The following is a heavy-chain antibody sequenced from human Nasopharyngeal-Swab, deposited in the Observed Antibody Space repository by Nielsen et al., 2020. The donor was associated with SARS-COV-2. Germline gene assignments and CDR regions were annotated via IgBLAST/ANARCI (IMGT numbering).Heavy chain of an antibody. D-gene: IGHD6-13*01. V-gene: IGHV7-4-1*02. Sequence: ASVKVSCKASGYTFTTYAMNWVRQAPGHGLEWMGWINTITGNPTYAQGFTGRFVFSLDTSVSTAYLQISSLKAEDTAVYYCASAGIAAADPFDYWGQGTLVTVSS. CDR3: ASAGIAAADPFDY. CDR1: GYTFTTYA. J-gene: IGHJ4*02. CDR2: INTITGNP.